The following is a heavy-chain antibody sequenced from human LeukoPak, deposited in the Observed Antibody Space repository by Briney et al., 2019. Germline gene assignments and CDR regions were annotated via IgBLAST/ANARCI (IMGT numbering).Heavy chain of an antibody. CDR2: IWYDGSNK. V-gene: IGHV3-33*08. CDR1: GFTFSSYA. CDR3: AREAGSYFIEAEYFQH. D-gene: IGHD1-26*01. J-gene: IGHJ1*01. Sequence: PGGSLRLSCAASGFTFSSYAMSWVRQAPGKGLEWVAVIWYDGSNKYYADSVKGRFTISRDNSKNTLYLQMNSLRAEDTAVYYCAREAGSYFIEAEYFQHWGQGTLVTVSS.